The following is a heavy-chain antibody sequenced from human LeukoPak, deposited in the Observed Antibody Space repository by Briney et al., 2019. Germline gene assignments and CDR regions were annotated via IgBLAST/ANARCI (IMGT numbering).Heavy chain of an antibody. CDR2: IRGSGTTT. V-gene: IGHV3-23*01. CDR3: TTSYYYDSSAPGYFDY. D-gene: IGHD3-22*01. Sequence: GGSLRLSCAASGFIFSSYAMTWVRQAPGRGLEWLSPIRGSGTTTYYVDSVKGRFTVSRDNSKNTLYLQMNSLKTEDTAVYYCTTSYYYDSSAPGYFDYWGQGTLVTVSS. J-gene: IGHJ4*02. CDR1: GFIFSSYA.